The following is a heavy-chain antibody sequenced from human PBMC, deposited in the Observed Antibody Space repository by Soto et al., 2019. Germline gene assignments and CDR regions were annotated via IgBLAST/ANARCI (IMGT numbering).Heavy chain of an antibody. CDR3: ARDYGGSGSYYISHLYYYYGMDV. CDR2: IWYDGSNK. D-gene: IGHD3-10*01. J-gene: IGHJ6*02. CDR1: GFTFSSYG. Sequence: GGSLRLSCAASGFTFSSYGMHWVRQAPGKGLEWVAVIWYDGSNKYYADSVKGRFTISRDNSKNTLYLQMNSLRAEDTAVYYCARDYGGSGSYYISHLYYYYGMDVWGQGTTVTVSS. V-gene: IGHV3-33*01.